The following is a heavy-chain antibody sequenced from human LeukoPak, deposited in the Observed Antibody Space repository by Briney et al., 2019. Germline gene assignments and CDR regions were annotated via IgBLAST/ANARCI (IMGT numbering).Heavy chain of an antibody. V-gene: IGHV3-21*01. Sequence: GGSLRLSCAASGFTFSSYNINWVRLAPGKGLEWVSSISSSSSYIYYADSVKGRFTISRDNTKNSLYLQMNSLRAEDTAVYYCARGQDGVAVAGWFDPWGQGTLVTVSS. CDR2: ISSSSSYI. CDR1: GFTFSSYN. J-gene: IGHJ5*02. CDR3: ARGQDGVAVAGWFDP. D-gene: IGHD6-19*01.